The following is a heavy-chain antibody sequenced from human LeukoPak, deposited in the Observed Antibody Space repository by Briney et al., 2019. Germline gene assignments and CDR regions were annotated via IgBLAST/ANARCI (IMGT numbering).Heavy chain of an antibody. CDR1: GFIFADTT. Sequence: GGSLRLSCSASGFIFADTTMHWVRQVPGKGLEWVSGISWNSGSIGYADSVKGRFTISRDNAKNSLYLQMNSLRAEDTALYYCAKDPTLIVDGTFDYWGQGTLVTVSS. CDR2: ISWNSGSI. V-gene: IGHV3-9*01. D-gene: IGHD3-22*01. CDR3: AKDPTLIVDGTFDY. J-gene: IGHJ4*02.